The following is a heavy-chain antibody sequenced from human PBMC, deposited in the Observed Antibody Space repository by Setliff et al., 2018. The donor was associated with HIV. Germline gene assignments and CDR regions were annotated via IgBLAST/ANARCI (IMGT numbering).Heavy chain of an antibody. CDR1: GDSIMNYY. Sequence: ETLSLTCNVSGDSIMNYYWSWIRQPPGKGLEWIGYIYYSGSTNYNPSLKSRVTILVDTSKNQFSLKLRSVTAADTAVYYCAGSTSPTAFDIWGQGTVVTVSS. CDR3: AGSTSPTAFDI. V-gene: IGHV4-59*01. D-gene: IGHD2-2*01. CDR2: IYYSGST. J-gene: IGHJ3*02.